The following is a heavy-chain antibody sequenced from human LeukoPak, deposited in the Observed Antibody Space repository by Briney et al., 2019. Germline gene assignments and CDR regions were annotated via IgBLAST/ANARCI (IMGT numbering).Heavy chain of an antibody. CDR2: IYTSGST. D-gene: IGHD5-12*01. CDR1: GGSISSGSYY. V-gene: IGHV4-61*02. J-gene: IGHJ4*02. Sequence: SQTLSLTCTVSGGSISSGSYYWSWIRQPAGKGLEWIGRIYTSGSTNYNPSLKSRVTISVDTSQNQFYLKLSSVTAADTAVYYCARDGYSGSDALWGQGTLVSVSS. CDR3: ARDGYSGSDAL.